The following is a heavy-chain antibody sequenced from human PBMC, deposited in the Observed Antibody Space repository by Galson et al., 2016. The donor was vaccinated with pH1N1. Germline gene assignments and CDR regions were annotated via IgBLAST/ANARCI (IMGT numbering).Heavy chain of an antibody. V-gene: IGHV3-30*02. CDR3: ARDDQGGPWDNMDV. CDR1: RFTLSSYG. J-gene: IGHJ6*03. CDR2: IRFAGDGQ. D-gene: IGHD4-23*01. Sequence: SLRLSCAGSRFTLSSYGIHWVRQAPGKGLEWVAFIRFAGDGQIYTDSLRGRFTISRDNSKNTLYLQMDSLTIEDTAVYYCARDDQGGPWDNMDVWGKGTTVTVSS.